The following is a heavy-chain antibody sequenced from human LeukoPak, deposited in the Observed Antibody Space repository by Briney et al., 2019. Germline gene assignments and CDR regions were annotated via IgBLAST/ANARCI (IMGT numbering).Heavy chain of an antibody. V-gene: IGHV3-23*01. CDR3: ARDQSFGGLMDV. CDR1: GFTFSSYG. J-gene: IGHJ6*03. Sequence: GGSLRLSCAASGFTFSSYGMSWVRQAPGKGLEWVSAISGSGGSTYYADSVKGRFTISRDNPKNTLYLQMNSLRDEDTAVYYCARDQSFGGLMDVWGKGTTVTVSS. CDR2: ISGSGGST. D-gene: IGHD3-10*01.